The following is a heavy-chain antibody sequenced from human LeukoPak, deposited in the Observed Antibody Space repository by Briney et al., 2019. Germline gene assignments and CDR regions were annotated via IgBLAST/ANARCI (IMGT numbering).Heavy chain of an antibody. V-gene: IGHV3-74*01. Sequence: GGSLRLSCVASGFTFSTYWMHWVRQAPGKGLVWVSRINSDGASTIYADSVKGRFTISRDNAKNTLYLQMNSLRVEDTAVYYCARENGFNRRAFDIWGHGTMDTVSS. CDR2: INSDGAST. J-gene: IGHJ3*02. D-gene: IGHD1-14*01. CDR1: GFTFSTYW. CDR3: ARENGFNRRAFDI.